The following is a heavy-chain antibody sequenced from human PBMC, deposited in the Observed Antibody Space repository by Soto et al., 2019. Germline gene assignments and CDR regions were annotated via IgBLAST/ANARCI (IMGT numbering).Heavy chain of an antibody. J-gene: IGHJ6*02. D-gene: IGHD3-22*01. CDR1: GFTFSSYG. Sequence: QVQLVESGGGLVQPGRSLRLSFAASGFTFSSYGMHWVRQAPGKGLEWVAVISYDGSNKYYADSVKGRFTISRDNSKNKLYLQMNSLRAEDTAVYYCAKEYYYDSSAPGWYGMDVWGQGTTVTVSS. CDR3: AKEYYYDSSAPGWYGMDV. V-gene: IGHV3-30*18. CDR2: ISYDGSNK.